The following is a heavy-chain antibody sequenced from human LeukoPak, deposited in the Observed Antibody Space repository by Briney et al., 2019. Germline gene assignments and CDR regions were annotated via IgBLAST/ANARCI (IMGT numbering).Heavy chain of an antibody. CDR3: AREVSLVVPAAGY. D-gene: IGHD2-2*01. J-gene: IGHJ4*02. CDR1: GYTFTGYY. V-gene: IGHV1-2*02. CDR2: INPNSGGT. Sequence: GASVKVSCKASGYTFTGYYMHWVRQAPGQGLEWMGWINPNSGGTNYAQKFQGRVTMTRDTSISTAYMELSRLRSDDTAVYYCAREVSLVVPAAGYWGQGTLVTVSS.